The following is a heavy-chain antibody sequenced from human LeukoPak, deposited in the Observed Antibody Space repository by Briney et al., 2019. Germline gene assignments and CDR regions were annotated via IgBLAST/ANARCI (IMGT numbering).Heavy chain of an antibody. J-gene: IGHJ4*02. CDR3: ATWRTAKTGFDY. CDR1: GGSFSGYY. D-gene: IGHD1-1*01. Sequence: LETLSLTCAVYGGSFSGYYWSWIRQPPGKGLEWIGEINHSGSTNYNPSLKSRVTISVDTSKNQFSLRLSSVTAADTAVYYCATWRTAKTGFDYWGQGTLVTVSS. CDR2: INHSGST. V-gene: IGHV4-34*01.